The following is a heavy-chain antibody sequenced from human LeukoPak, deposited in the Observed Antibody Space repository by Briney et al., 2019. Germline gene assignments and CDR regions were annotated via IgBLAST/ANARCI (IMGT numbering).Heavy chain of an antibody. V-gene: IGHV3-30*04. D-gene: IGHD3-10*01. Sequence: GRSLRLSCAASGFTFSSYAMHWVRQAPGKGLEWVAVISYDGSNKYYADSVKGRFTISRDNSKNTLYLQMNSLRAEDTAVYYCAGGSGSYYRYYYYGMGVWGKGTTVTVSS. CDR1: GFTFSSYA. J-gene: IGHJ6*04. CDR3: AGGSGSYYRYYYYGMGV. CDR2: ISYDGSNK.